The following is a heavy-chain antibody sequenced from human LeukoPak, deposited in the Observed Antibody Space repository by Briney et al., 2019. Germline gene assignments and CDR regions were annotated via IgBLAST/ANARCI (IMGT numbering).Heavy chain of an antibody. D-gene: IGHD2-2*01. V-gene: IGHV3-48*01. Sequence: GGSLRLSCAASGFTFSTYTMYWVRHPPGKRLEWVSIIGSSGGGIHYADSVKGRFTIPRDNAKNSLYLQMNSLRVEDTAVYYCARDSPALRESDAFDIWGQGTMVTVSS. CDR1: GFTFSTYT. J-gene: IGHJ3*02. CDR3: ARDSPALRESDAFDI. CDR2: IGSSGGGI.